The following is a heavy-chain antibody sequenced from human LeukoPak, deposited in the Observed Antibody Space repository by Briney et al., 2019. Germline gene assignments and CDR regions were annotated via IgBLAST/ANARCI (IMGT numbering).Heavy chain of an antibody. D-gene: IGHD6-19*01. CDR3: ARVVVAATFEYLFDY. CDR2: INPNSGGT. J-gene: IGHJ4*02. CDR1: GYTITGYY. Sequence: ASVKVSCKASGYTITGYYIQWVRQAPGQGLEWMGWINPNSGGTKYAQKFQGRVTMTRDTSISTAYVELSRLRSDDTAVYYCARVVVAATFEYLFDYWGQGSLVIVSS. V-gene: IGHV1-2*02.